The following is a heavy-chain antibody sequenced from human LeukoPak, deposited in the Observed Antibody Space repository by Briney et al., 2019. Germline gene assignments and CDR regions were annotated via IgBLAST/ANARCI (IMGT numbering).Heavy chain of an antibody. Sequence: ASVKVSCKASGYIFNKYGVSWVRQAPGQGLEWMGWISAYNGNTNYAQKLQGRVTMTTDTSTSTAYMELRSLRSDDTAVYYCAREAMATWFDYWGQGTLVTVSS. CDR1: GYIFNKYG. J-gene: IGHJ4*02. D-gene: IGHD5-18*01. CDR2: ISAYNGNT. CDR3: AREAMATWFDY. V-gene: IGHV1-18*01.